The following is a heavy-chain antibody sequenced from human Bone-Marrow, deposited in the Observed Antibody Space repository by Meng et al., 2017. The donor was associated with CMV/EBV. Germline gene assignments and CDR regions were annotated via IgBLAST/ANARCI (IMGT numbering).Heavy chain of an antibody. CDR3: ARGGGGYYLDF. CDR1: GYDFNTYA. CDR2: TSIYKGDS. Sequence: ASVKVSCKASGYDFNTYAMTWVRQAPGQGLEWMGWTSIYKGDSSPAKKFQGRVTMTRDTSTRTASMELRSLRSDDTAVYYCARGGGGYYLDFWGQGTLVTVSS. V-gene: IGHV1-18*04. D-gene: IGHD3-10*01. J-gene: IGHJ4*02.